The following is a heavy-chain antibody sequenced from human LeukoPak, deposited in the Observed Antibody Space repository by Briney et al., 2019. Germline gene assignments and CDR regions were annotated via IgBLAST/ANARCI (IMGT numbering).Heavy chain of an antibody. D-gene: IGHD2-15*01. CDR2: IYHSGST. J-gene: IGHJ3*02. V-gene: IGHV4-38-2*02. Sequence: PSETLSLTCDVSGYSISSGYYWGWIRQPPGKGLEWIGSIYHSGSTYNNPSLKSRVTISVDTSKNQFSLKLSSVTAADTAVYYCARDCSGGSCYAFDIWGQGTMVIVSS. CDR1: GYSISSGYY. CDR3: ARDCSGGSCYAFDI.